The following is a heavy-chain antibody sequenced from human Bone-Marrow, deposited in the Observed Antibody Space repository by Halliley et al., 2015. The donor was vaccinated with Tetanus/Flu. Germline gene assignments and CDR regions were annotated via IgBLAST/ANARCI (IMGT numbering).Heavy chain of an antibody. V-gene: IGHV4-39*02. CDR3: AREVTLSITGTSGMDF. CDR2: AYYSGNT. D-gene: IGHD1-1*01. J-gene: IGHJ6*02. Sequence: TLSLTCTVSGGFIENSFSYWGWIRQPPGKGLEWIGTAYYSGNTYYNPSLQSRVTISVDTSKNHFSLRLTSVSAADTAVYYCAREVTLSITGTSGMDFWGQGTTVTVSS. CDR1: GGFIENSFSY.